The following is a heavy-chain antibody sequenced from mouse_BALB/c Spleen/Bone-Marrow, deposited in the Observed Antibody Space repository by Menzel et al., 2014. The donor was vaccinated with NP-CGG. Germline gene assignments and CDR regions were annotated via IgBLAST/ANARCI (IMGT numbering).Heavy chain of an antibody. J-gene: IGHJ3*01. CDR2: TWRGGTT. V-gene: IGHV2-5*01. CDR1: GFSLTNYG. CDR3: AKGHYGSSPFAY. Sequence: QVQLQQSGPRLVQPSQSLSITCTVSGFSLTNYGIYWVRQSPGKGLEWLGVTWRGGTTDYNAAFMSRLSITKDNSKSQVFFKMNSLQADDTAIYYCAKGHYGSSPFAYWGQGTLVTVSA. D-gene: IGHD1-1*01.